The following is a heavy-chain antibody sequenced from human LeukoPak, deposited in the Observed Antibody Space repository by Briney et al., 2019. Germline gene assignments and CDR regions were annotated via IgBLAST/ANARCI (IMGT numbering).Heavy chain of an antibody. J-gene: IGHJ4*02. V-gene: IGHV4-34*01. CDR2: INHSDST. CDR1: RGSFSDFS. D-gene: IGHD3-16*01. CDR3: ARHYGP. Sequence: SETLSLTCAVYRGSFSDFSWSWIRQPPGKGLEWIGDINHSDSTNYNPSLKSRVTISVDTSKNQFSLKLNSVTATDTAVYYCARHYGPWGQGTLVTVSS.